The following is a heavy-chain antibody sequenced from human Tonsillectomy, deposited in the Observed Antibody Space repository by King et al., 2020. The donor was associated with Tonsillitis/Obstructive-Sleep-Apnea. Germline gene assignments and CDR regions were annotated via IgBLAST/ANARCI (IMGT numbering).Heavy chain of an antibody. CDR3: AKDPGYSLGTDYECY. V-gene: IGHV3-53*01. J-gene: IGHJ4*02. D-gene: IGHD3-16*01. Sequence: VQLVESGGGLIQPGGSLRLSCAASGFTINNNYMSWVRQAPGKGLEWVSVIYSDGTTYYADSVKGRFTISRDNSKNTLYLQMNSLRAEDTAVYYCAKDPGYSLGTDYECYWGQGTLVTVSS. CDR2: IYSDGTT. CDR1: GFTINNNY.